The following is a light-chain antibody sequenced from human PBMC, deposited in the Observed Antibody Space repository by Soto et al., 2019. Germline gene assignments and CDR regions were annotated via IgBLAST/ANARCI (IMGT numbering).Light chain of an antibody. CDR3: KSYAGSNTYV. CDR1: KNDIGVYDF. J-gene: IGLJ1*01. Sequence: LTQPPSASGSPGQSVTISCAGTKNDIGVYDFVSWYQHHPGKAPRLIIYEVVQRPSGVPDRFSGSKSGNTASLTVSGLQAADEADYFCKSYAGSNTYVFGSGTKVTVL. V-gene: IGLV2-8*01. CDR2: EVV.